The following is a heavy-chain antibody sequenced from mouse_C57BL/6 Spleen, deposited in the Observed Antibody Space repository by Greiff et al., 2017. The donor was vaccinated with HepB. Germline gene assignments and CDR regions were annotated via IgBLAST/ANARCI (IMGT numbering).Heavy chain of an antibody. J-gene: IGHJ3*01. CDR3: ASYYCGSGPFAY. CDR1: GYTFTSYW. V-gene: IGHV1-52*01. D-gene: IGHD1-1*01. Sequence: VQLQQSGAELVRPGSSVKLSCKASGYTFTSYWMHWVKQRPTQGLEWIGKIYPSDSDTHYNQKFKDKATLTVDKSSSTAYMQLSSLTSEDSAVYYCASYYCGSGPFAYWGQGTLVTVSA. CDR2: IYPSDSDT.